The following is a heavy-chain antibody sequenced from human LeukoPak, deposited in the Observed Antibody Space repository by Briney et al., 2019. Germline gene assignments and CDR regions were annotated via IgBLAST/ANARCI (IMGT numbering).Heavy chain of an antibody. V-gene: IGHV3-7*01. CDR3: ARDRGWGYSGYDLFDY. Sequence: GGTLRVSCAASGFTLCSYWMSWVRQALGKGGGCVSNIMQDGSDKYYVDSVKGRFTISRDNAKNSLYLQMNSLRAEDTAVYYCARDRGWGYSGYDLFDYWGQGTLVTVSS. D-gene: IGHD5-12*01. CDR2: IMQDGSDK. J-gene: IGHJ4*02. CDR1: GFTLCSYW.